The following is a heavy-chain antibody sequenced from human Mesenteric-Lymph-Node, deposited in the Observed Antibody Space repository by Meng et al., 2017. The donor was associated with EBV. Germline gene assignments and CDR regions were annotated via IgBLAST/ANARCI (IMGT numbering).Heavy chain of an antibody. D-gene: IGHD3-3*01. J-gene: IGHJ5*02. V-gene: IGHV2-5*02. CDR2: IYWDDGQ. CDR1: GFSLTDGVG. CDR3: AYSEWLRFFGP. Sequence: QITLKESGPTLVNPTQTLTLTCTFSGFSLTDGVGVGWIRQAPGKALEWLALIYWDDGQHYSPSLKSRLTITKDTSRKQVVLRMTNMDPVDTATYYCAYSEWLRFFGPWGQGTLVTVSS.